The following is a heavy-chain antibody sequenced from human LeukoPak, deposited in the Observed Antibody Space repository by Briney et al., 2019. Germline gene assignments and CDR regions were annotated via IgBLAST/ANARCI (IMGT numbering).Heavy chain of an antibody. J-gene: IGHJ4*02. Sequence: GASLRLSCAASGFTFSSYWMSWVRQAPGKGLEWVANIKQDGSEKYYVDSVKGRFTISRDNAKNSLYLQMNSLRAEDTAVYYCARATDYYYDSSGFDYWGQGTLVTVSS. CDR1: GFTFSSYW. V-gene: IGHV3-7*01. CDR3: ARATDYYYDSSGFDY. CDR2: IKQDGSEK. D-gene: IGHD3-22*01.